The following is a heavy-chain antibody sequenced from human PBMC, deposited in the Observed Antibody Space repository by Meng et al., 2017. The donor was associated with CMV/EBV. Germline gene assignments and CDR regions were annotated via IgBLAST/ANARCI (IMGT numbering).Heavy chain of an antibody. Sequence: GESLKISCKGSGYSFTSYWIGWVRQMPGKGLELMGIIYPGDSDTRYSPSFQGQVTISADKSISTAYLQWSSLKASDTAMYYCARSPTFTYCGGDCYLAYFDYWGQGTLVTVSS. V-gene: IGHV5-51*01. CDR3: ARSPTFTYCGGDCYLAYFDY. CDR2: IYPGDSDT. CDR1: GYSFTSYW. D-gene: IGHD2-21*01. J-gene: IGHJ4*02.